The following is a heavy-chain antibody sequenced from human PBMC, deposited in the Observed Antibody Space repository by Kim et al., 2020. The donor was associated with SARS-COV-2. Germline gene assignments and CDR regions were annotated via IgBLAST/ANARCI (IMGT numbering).Heavy chain of an antibody. J-gene: IGHJ5*02. CDR1: GFTVSSNY. V-gene: IGHV3-53*04. Sequence: GGSLRLSCAASGFTVSSNYMSWVRQAPGKGLEWVSVIYSGGSTYYADSVKGRFTISRHNSKNTLYLQMNSLRAEDTAVYYCARDYYDSSGSLHGFDPWGQGTLVTVSS. CDR3: ARDYYDSSGSLHGFDP. D-gene: IGHD3-22*01. CDR2: IYSGGST.